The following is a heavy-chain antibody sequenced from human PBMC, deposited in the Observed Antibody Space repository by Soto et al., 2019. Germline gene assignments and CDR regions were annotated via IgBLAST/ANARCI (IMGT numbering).Heavy chain of an antibody. CDR2: ISRSSTGI. D-gene: IGHD3-10*01. CDR1: GFTFSLYS. CDR3: AMPVTWGLDV. Sequence: EVQLVESGGGLVQPGGSLRLSCAASGFTFSLYSMSWVRQAPGKGLEWVSYISRSSTGIHYADSVKGRFTISRDDATNSMHLQMNRLRDGDTAVYYCAMPVTWGLDVWGQGTTVSISS. V-gene: IGHV3-48*02. J-gene: IGHJ6*02.